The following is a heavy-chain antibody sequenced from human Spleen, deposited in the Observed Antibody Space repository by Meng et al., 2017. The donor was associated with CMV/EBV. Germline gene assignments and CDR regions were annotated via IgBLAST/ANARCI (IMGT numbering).Heavy chain of an antibody. CDR3: AREAKRAGYYSAYDS. CDR2: IGARSSDT. Sequence: SGVTCTNCGSAWERQAHGQGREGMREIGARSSDTNYAQKCESRVTITTDEFTTTAYMELTSLRSEDTAVYYCAREAKRAGYYSAYDSWGRGTLVTVSS. J-gene: IGHJ4*02. V-gene: IGHV1-69*05. D-gene: IGHD3-9*01. CDR1: GVTCTNCG.